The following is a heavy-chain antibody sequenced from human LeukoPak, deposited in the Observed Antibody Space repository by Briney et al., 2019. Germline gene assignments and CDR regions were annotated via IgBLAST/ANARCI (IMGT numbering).Heavy chain of an antibody. D-gene: IGHD3-22*01. CDR3: ARVRYYYDSGGQYYYYMAV. J-gene: IGHJ6*03. Sequence: SETLSLTCTVSGGSISSYYWSWIRQPPGKGLEWIGYIYYSGSTNYNPSLKSRVTISVDTSKNQFSLKLSSVTAADTAVYYYARVRYYYDSGGQYYYYMAVWGKGTTVTVSS. V-gene: IGHV4-59*01. CDR1: GGSISSYY. CDR2: IYYSGST.